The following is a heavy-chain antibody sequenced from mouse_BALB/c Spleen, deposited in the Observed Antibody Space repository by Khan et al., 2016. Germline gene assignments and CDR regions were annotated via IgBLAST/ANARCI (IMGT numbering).Heavy chain of an antibody. J-gene: IGHJ1*01. CDR3: DRDGNCWYFDV. CDR2: IWAGGST. D-gene: IGHD2-1*01. Sequence: QVQLKESGPGLVAPSQSLSITCTVSGFSLTSSGVHWVRQPPGKGLEWLGVIWAGGSTNYNSALMSRLSISKDNSKSQVFLKMNSLQTDDTAMYYCDRDGNCWYFDVWGAGTTVTVSS. CDR1: GFSLTSSG. V-gene: IGHV2-9*02.